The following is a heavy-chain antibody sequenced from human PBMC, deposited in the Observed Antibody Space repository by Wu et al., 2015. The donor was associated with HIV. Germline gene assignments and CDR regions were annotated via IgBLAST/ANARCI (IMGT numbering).Heavy chain of an antibody. V-gene: IGHV1-18*01. CDR1: GYPFNNYG. CDR2: HRFPXVT. J-gene: IGHJ4*03. D-gene: IGHD3-16*01. Sequence: QVRLVQSGPEVKKPGASVKVSCKASGYPFNNYGLTWVRQAPGQGLEWMGVDHRFPXVTQLCTEVPRQSHHDHRQTYDTAYMELKSLTSDDTAVYFCARDYDDRGSVSLGSWGRGTRVTVS. CDR3: ARDYDDRGSVSLGS.